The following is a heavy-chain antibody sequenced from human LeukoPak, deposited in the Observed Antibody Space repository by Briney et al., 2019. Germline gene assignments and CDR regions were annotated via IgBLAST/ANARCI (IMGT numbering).Heavy chain of an antibody. CDR3: AIQPPTTVGATGWYGMDV. CDR1: GYSFTSYW. Sequence: GESLKISCKGSGYSFTSYWIGWVRQMHEKGLEWMGIIYPGDSDTRYSPSFQGQVPISADKSISTAYLQWSSLKASDTAVYYCAIQPPTTVGATGWYGMDVWGQGTTVTVSS. D-gene: IGHD1-26*01. CDR2: IYPGDSDT. J-gene: IGHJ6*02. V-gene: IGHV5-51*01.